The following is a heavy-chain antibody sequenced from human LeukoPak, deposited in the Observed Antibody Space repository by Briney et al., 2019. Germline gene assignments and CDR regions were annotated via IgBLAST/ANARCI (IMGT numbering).Heavy chain of an antibody. CDR1: GFTFSSYG. Sequence: GGSLRLSCAASGFTFSSYGMHWVRQAPGKGLEWVAFIRYDGSNKYYADSVKGRFTISRDNSKNTLYLQMNSLRAEDTAVYYCAKDRDSSSWYAYYMDVWGKGTTDTVSS. J-gene: IGHJ6*03. CDR3: AKDRDSSSWYAYYMDV. CDR2: IRYDGSNK. D-gene: IGHD6-13*01. V-gene: IGHV3-30*02.